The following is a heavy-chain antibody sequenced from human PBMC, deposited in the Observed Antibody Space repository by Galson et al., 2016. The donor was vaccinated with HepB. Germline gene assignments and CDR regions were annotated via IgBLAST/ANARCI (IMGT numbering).Heavy chain of an antibody. CDR1: GFTFSNYG. Sequence: SLRLSCAASGFTFSNYGMHWIRQAPGKGLEWVAVMSHDGSDIFYVDSVKGRFSISRDNSKNTLYLQMNSLRDEDTAVYFCARDGGGGYNLDYWGQGTLVTVSS. V-gene: IGHV3-30*03. CDR3: ARDGGGGYNLDY. J-gene: IGHJ4*02. D-gene: IGHD5-24*01. CDR2: MSHDGSDI.